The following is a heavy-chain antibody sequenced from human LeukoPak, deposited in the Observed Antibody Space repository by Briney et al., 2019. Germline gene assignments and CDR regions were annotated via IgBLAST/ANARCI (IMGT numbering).Heavy chain of an antibody. CDR2: IIPIFGTA. D-gene: IGHD6-13*01. V-gene: IGHV1-69*01. J-gene: IGHJ4*02. CDR1: GATLITYA. CDR3: ARRRSSSWYGYFDY. Sequence: SVKVCCKASGATLITYAISWVRRAAGHGLEWMGGIIPIFGTANYAQKFQGRVTITADESTSTAYMELSSLRSEDTAVYYCARRRSSSWYGYFDYWGQGTLVTVSS.